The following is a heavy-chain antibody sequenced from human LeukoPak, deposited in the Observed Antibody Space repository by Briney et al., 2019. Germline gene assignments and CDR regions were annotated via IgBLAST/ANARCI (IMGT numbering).Heavy chain of an antibody. V-gene: IGHV4-39*01. CDR1: GGSISSSSYY. D-gene: IGHD6-13*01. Sequence: PSETLSLTCTVSGGSISSSSYYRGWIRQPPGKGLEWIGSIYYSGSTYYNPSLKSRVTISVDTSKNQFSLKLSSVTAADTAVYYCARNSQQPHYYYYYMDVWGKGTTVTVSS. J-gene: IGHJ6*03. CDR3: ARNSQQPHYYYYYMDV. CDR2: IYYSGST.